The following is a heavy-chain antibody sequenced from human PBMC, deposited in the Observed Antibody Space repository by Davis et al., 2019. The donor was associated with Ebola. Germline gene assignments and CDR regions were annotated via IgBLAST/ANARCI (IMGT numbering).Heavy chain of an antibody. CDR1: RFSFSVNA. CDR3: AKDMIEEGLRSPHPDFQH. V-gene: IGHV3-30-3*01. D-gene: IGHD3-22*01. CDR2: MSYDRSKE. J-gene: IGHJ1*01. Sequence: GESLKISCAASRFSFSVNAVHWVRQAPGKGLEWVALMSYDRSKEFYADSVKGRFTISRDNSKNTLYLQMNSLRAEDTAVYYCAKDMIEEGLRSPHPDFQHWGQGTLVIVSS.